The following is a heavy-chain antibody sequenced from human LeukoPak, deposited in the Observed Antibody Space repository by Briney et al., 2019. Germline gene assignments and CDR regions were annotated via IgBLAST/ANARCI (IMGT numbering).Heavy chain of an antibody. J-gene: IGHJ4*02. CDR2: ISASGP. CDR3: ARGDTAMVLLHY. V-gene: IGHV3-23*01. D-gene: IGHD5-18*01. CDR1: GFTFSRLA. Sequence: GGSLRLSCAASGFTFSRLAMTWVRQAPGKGLEWVSTISASGPYYADAVRGRFTISRDNSRNTLSLQMDSLRAEDTAVYYCARGDTAMVLLHYWGQGTLVTVSS.